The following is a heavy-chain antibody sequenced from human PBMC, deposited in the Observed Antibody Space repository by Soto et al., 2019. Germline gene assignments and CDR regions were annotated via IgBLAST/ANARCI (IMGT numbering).Heavy chain of an antibody. CDR1: GYTLTELP. V-gene: IGHV1-24*01. CDR3: ASLVVGPTSYLQF. CDR2: FDPEEGET. D-gene: IGHD1-26*01. J-gene: IGHJ4*02. Sequence: GASVKVSCKVSGYTLTELPMHWVRQAPGKGLEWMGGFDPEEGETIYAEKFQGRVTMTEDTPTDTAYMELSSLRSEDTAAYYCASLVVGPTSYLQFWGQGTLVTVSS.